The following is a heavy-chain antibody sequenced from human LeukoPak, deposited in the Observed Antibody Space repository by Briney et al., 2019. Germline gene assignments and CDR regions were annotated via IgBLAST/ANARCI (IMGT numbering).Heavy chain of an antibody. D-gene: IGHD2-2*01. CDR1: GFTFSSYW. Sequence: PGGSLRLSCAASGFTFSSYWTSWVRQAPGNGLEWVANIKQDGSEKYYVDSVKGRFTISRDNAKNSLYLQMNSLRAEDTAEYYCARTDIVVVPARGAYGMDVWGQGTTVTVSS. J-gene: IGHJ6*02. CDR3: ARTDIVVVPARGAYGMDV. V-gene: IGHV3-7*04. CDR2: IKQDGSEK.